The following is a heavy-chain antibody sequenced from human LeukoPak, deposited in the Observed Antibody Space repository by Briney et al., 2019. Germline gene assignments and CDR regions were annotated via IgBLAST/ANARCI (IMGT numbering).Heavy chain of an antibody. J-gene: IGHJ4*02. CDR2: ISSTGSTI. CDR3: AKVGYYYDSSGYYGGGYFDY. D-gene: IGHD3-22*01. Sequence: TGGSLRLSCAASGFTFSIYEMNWVRQAPGKGLEWISYISSTGSTIYYADSVKGRFTISRDNAKNSLDLQTNSLRAEDTAVYYCAKVGYYYDSSGYYGGGYFDYWGQGTLVTVSS. V-gene: IGHV3-48*03. CDR1: GFTFSIYE.